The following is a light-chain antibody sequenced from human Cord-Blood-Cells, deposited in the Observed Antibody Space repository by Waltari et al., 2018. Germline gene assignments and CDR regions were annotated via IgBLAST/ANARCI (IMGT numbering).Light chain of an antibody. J-gene: IGKJ4*01. CDR2: GAS. Sequence: ELVMTQSSATLSLSPGEKATPTCRASQSVSSSYLSWYQQKPGQAPRLLIYGASTRATGIPARFSGSGSGTDFTLTISSLQPEDFAVYYCQQDYNLPLTFGGGTKVEIK. V-gene: IGKV3D-7*01. CDR1: QSVSSSY. CDR3: QQDYNLPLT.